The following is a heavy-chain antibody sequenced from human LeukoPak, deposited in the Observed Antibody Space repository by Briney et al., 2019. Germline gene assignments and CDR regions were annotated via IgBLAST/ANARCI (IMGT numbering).Heavy chain of an antibody. J-gene: IGHJ4*02. CDR1: GFTFSSYW. D-gene: IGHD1-26*01. V-gene: IGHV3-7*01. CDR2: INRDGSEQ. Sequence: GGSLRLSCEVSGFTFSSYWMTWARHIPGKGLEWVANINRDGSEQHYVESVKGRFTISRDNGRNSLYLQMDGLRVDDTAVYYCAKVGAWELQRVFENWGQGTLVTVSS. CDR3: AKVGAWELQRVFEN.